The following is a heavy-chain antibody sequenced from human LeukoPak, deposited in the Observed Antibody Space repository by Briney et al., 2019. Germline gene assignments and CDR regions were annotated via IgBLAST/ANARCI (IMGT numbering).Heavy chain of an antibody. J-gene: IGHJ4*02. Sequence: SETLSLTCTVSGGSISSYYWSWIRQPPEKGLEWIGYIYYSGSTNYNPSLKSRVTISVDTSKNQFSLKLSSVTAADTAVYYCAKRGYSYGYFDYWGQGTLVTVSS. D-gene: IGHD5-18*01. CDR1: GGSISSYY. CDR3: AKRGYSYGYFDY. CDR2: IYYSGST. V-gene: IGHV4-59*08.